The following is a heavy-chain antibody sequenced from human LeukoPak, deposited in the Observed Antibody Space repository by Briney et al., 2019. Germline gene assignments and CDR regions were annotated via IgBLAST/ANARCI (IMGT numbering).Heavy chain of an antibody. CDR2: ISYDGSNN. V-gene: IGHV3-30-3*01. CDR1: GFTFSSYA. J-gene: IGHJ4*02. Sequence: PGGSLRLSCAASGFTFSSYAMHWVRQAPGKGLEWVAVISYDGSNNYYADSVKGRFTISRDNSKNTLYLQMNSLRAEDTAVYYCAREWELLRGFDYWGQRTLVTVSS. CDR3: AREWELLRGFDY. D-gene: IGHD1-26*01.